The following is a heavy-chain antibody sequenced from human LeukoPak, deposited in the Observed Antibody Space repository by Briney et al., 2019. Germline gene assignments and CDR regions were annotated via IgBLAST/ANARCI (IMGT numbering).Heavy chain of an antibody. V-gene: IGHV1-2*02. CDR2: INPNSGGT. D-gene: IGHD5-18*01. CDR1: GYTFTGYY. J-gene: IGHJ5*02. CDR3: ARDAEAVDTAMPYTPNWFDP. Sequence: ASVKVSCKASGYTFTGYYMHWVRQAPGQGLEWMGWINPNSGGTNYAQKFQGRVTMTRDTSISTAYMELSRLRSDDTAVYYCARDAEAVDTAMPYTPNWFDPWGQGTLVTVSS.